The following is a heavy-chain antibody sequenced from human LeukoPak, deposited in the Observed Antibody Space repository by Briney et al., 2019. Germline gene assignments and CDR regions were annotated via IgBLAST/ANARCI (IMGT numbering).Heavy chain of an antibody. CDR1: GGSISSSTW. D-gene: IGHD3-9*01. CDR2: IFHSGSI. V-gene: IGHV4-4*02. J-gene: IGHJ4*02. Sequence: PSGTLSLTCVVSGGSISSSTWWTWVRLPPGKGLEWIGEIFHSGSINLNPSLKSRLTMSVDESRHQFSLKLTSVTAADTAVYYCASGGLVSRYLDHWGQGTLVTVSS. CDR3: ASGGLVSRYLDH.